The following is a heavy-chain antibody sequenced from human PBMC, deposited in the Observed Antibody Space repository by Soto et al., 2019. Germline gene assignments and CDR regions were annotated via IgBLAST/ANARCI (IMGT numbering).Heavy chain of an antibody. D-gene: IGHD3-10*01. CDR1: GYTFTSYG. J-gene: IGHJ4*02. V-gene: IGHV1-18*01. CDR2: ISAYNGNT. CDR3: ADGVVVNGCWCGELLSPYSFDY. Sequence: QVQLVQSGAEVKKPGASVKVSCKASGYTFTSYGISWVRQAPGQGLEWMGWISAYNGNTNYAQKLQGRVTMTTDTCRSTTSMELRRLRADVTVVYYCADGVVVNGCWCGELLSPYSFDYWGQGTLVTVSS.